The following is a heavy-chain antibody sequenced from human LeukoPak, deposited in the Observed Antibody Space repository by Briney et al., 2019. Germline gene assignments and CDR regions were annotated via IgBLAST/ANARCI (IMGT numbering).Heavy chain of an antibody. V-gene: IGHV1-2*02. CDR2: INPNSGST. Sequence: ASVKVSCKASGYTFTGYYMHWVRQAPGHGLEWMGWINPNSGSTNYAQKFRGSVTMTRDTSITTAYMELNSLRSDDTAVYYCARCRGEGVSSTWRGWFDPWGQGTLVTVSS. J-gene: IGHJ5*02. CDR3: ARCRGEGVSSTWRGWFDP. CDR1: GYTFTGYY. D-gene: IGHD6-13*01.